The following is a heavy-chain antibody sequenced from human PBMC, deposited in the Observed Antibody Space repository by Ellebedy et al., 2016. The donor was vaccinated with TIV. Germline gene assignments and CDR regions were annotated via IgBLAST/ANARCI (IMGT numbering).Heavy chain of an antibody. CDR2: INPSGGST. Sequence: ASVKVSXXASGYTFTGYYMHWVRQAPGQGLEWMGIINPSGGSTSYAQKFQGRVTMTRDTSTSTVYMELSSLRSEDTAVYYCAREGDSSGHDYWGQGTLVTVSS. J-gene: IGHJ4*02. V-gene: IGHV1-46*01. CDR1: GYTFTGYY. D-gene: IGHD6-19*01. CDR3: AREGDSSGHDY.